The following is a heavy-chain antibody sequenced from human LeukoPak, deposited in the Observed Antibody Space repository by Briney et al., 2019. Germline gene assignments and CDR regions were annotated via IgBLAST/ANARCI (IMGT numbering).Heavy chain of an antibody. CDR2: IDGSGSS. J-gene: IGHJ4*02. V-gene: IGHV4-38-2*02. Sequence: SETLSLTCTVSGYSISSGYLWGWIRQPPGKGLEWIGSIDGSGSSYYNPSLKSRVTISVDTSRNQFSLKMTSVTAADTAVYYCAAGRQWLVYDSWGQGTLVTVSS. CDR3: AAGRQWLVYDS. CDR1: GYSISSGYL. D-gene: IGHD6-19*01.